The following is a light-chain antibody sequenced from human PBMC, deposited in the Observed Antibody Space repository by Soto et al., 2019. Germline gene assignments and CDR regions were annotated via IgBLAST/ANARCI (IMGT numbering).Light chain of an antibody. J-gene: IGKJ1*01. V-gene: IGKV3-20*01. CDR1: QSVSGNS. CDR3: QQYDSSPRT. CDR2: GAS. Sequence: EIVLTQSPGTLSLSPGERATLSCTASQSVSGNSLAWYQQKPGQAPRLLISGASSRAADIPDRFSGSGSGTDFTLTINRLEPEDFAVYHCQQYDSSPRTFGQGTKVDIK.